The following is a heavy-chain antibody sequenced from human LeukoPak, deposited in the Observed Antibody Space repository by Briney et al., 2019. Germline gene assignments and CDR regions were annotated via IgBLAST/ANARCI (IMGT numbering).Heavy chain of an antibody. CDR2: ISSSAGTT. D-gene: IGHD3-22*01. CDR1: GFTLSTYE. CDR3: AREAAGEDYDRSGYLDY. V-gene: IGHV3-48*03. J-gene: IGHJ4*02. Sequence: GGSLRLSCVASGFTLSTYEMNWVRQAPGKGLEWVSYISSSAGTTYYADSVKGRFTISRDNAKNSLYLQMNSLRAEDTAIYYCAREAAGEDYDRSGYLDYWGPGTLVTVSS.